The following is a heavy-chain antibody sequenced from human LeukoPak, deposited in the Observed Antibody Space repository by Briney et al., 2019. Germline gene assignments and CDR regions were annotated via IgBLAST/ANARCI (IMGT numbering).Heavy chain of an antibody. CDR3: ARGGASSGYFNWFDP. Sequence: SETLSLTCTVSGGSISTYYWSWIRQPPGKGLEWIGYIYYSGSTNYNPSLKSRVTISVDTSKDQFSLKLSSVTAADTAVYYCARGGASSGYFNWFDPWGQGTLVTVSS. CDR2: IYYSGST. CDR1: GGSISTYY. V-gene: IGHV4-59*01. J-gene: IGHJ5*02. D-gene: IGHD5-12*01.